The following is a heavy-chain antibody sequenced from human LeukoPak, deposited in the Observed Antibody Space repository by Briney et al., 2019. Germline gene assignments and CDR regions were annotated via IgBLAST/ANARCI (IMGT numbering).Heavy chain of an antibody. Sequence: GASVTVSCKASGYTFTGYYMHWVRQAPGQGLEWMGWINPNSGGTNYAQKFQGRVTMTRDTSISTAYMELSRLRSDDTAVYYCARDSQIRVLYDFWSVQGPAFDIWGQGTMVTVSS. D-gene: IGHD3-3*01. V-gene: IGHV1-2*02. CDR2: INPNSGGT. J-gene: IGHJ3*02. CDR3: ARDSQIRVLYDFWSVQGPAFDI. CDR1: GYTFTGYY.